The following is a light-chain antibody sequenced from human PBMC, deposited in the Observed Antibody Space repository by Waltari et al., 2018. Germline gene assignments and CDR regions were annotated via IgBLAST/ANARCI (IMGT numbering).Light chain of an antibody. CDR2: KDS. V-gene: IGLV3-25*03. Sequence: SYELTQPPSVSVYPGQTARITCSGDALPKQNAYWYQQKPGQAPVLVIYKDSERPSGIPERFSGSSSGTTVTLTISGVQAEDEADYYCQSADSSGTNVVFGGGTKLTVL. CDR3: QSADSSGTNVV. J-gene: IGLJ2*01. CDR1: ALPKQN.